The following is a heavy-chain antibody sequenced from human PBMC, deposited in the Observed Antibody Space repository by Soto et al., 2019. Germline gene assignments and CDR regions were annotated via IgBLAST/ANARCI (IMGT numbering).Heavy chain of an antibody. CDR1: GGSISSSSNH. CDR3: ATHPPYGPLDH. D-gene: IGHD4-17*01. CDR2: IYYSENT. Sequence: QLQLQESGPGLVKPTETLSLTCTVSGGSISSSSNHWGWIRQPPGKGLEWIGNIYYSENTYYNPSLKSRVTISVDTSKNQFSLRLTSVTAADTAVYYCATHPPYGPLDHWGQGTLVTVSS. V-gene: IGHV4-39*01. J-gene: IGHJ4*02.